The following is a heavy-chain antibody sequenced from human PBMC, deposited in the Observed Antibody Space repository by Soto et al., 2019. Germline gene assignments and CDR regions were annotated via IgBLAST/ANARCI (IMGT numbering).Heavy chain of an antibody. CDR3: TSTMAGAFDI. V-gene: IGHV3-21*01. J-gene: IGHJ3*02. CDR1: EFTFSSYR. Sequence: PGGSLRLSCAASEFTFSSYRMNWVRQAPGKGLEWVSSIGISSSYIYYADSVKGRFIISRDNAKNSLYLQMNSLRAEDTAVYYCTSTMAGAFDIWGQGTMVTVS. CDR2: IGISSSYI. D-gene: IGHD3-10*01.